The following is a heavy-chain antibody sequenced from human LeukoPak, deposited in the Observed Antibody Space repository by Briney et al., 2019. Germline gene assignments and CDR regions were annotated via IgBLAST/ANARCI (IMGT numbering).Heavy chain of an antibody. CDR1: GFTFDDYG. CDR2: INWNGGST. V-gene: IGHV3-20*04. J-gene: IGHJ4*02. CDR3: PRDGAWGSNNTLVSG. D-gene: IGHD3-16*01. Sequence: GGSLRLSCAASGFTFDDYGMSWVRQAPGKGLEWVSGINWNGGSTGYADSVKGRFTISRDNAKNSLYLQMNSLRAEDTALYYWPRDGAWGSNNTLVSGGGRGPLVTAS.